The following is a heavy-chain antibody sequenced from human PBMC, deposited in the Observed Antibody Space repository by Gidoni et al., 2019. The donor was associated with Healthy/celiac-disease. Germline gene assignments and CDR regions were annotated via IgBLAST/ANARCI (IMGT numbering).Heavy chain of an antibody. CDR2: ISGSGGST. D-gene: IGHD2-2*02. CDR1: GFTFSSSA. V-gene: IGHV3-23*01. J-gene: IGHJ6*02. CDR3: AKADIVVVPAAIDLNYGMDV. Sequence: EVQLLESGGGLVQPGGSLRLSCAASGFTFSSSAMSWVRQAPGKGLECVSAISGSGGSTYYADSVKGRFTISRDNSKNTLYLQMNSLRAEDTAVYYCAKADIVVVPAAIDLNYGMDVWGQGTTVTVSS.